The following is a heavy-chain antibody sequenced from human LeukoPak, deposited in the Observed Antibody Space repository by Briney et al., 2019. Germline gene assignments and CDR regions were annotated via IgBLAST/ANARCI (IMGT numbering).Heavy chain of an antibody. CDR2: IYSSGST. V-gene: IGHV4-59*01. CDR3: ARAPWIVVVRDGWYFDL. J-gene: IGHJ2*01. D-gene: IGHD3-22*01. CDR1: DGSISNY. Sequence: PSETLSLTCTVSDGSISNYWSWIRQPPGKGLEWIGYIYSSGSTDYNPSLKSRVTISIDMSNNQFSLKLSSVTAADTAVYYCARAPWIVVVRDGWYFDLWGRGTLVTVSS.